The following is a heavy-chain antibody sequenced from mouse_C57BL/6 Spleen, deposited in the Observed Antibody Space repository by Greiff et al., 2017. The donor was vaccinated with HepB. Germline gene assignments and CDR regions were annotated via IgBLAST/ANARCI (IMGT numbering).Heavy chain of an antibody. J-gene: IGHJ1*03. D-gene: IGHD1-1*01. CDR2: IHPNSGSI. CDR1: GYTFTSYW. Sequence: QVQLQQPGAELVKPGASVKLSCKASGYTFTSYWMHWVKQRPGQGLEWIGMIHPNSGSINYNEKFKSKATLTVDKSSSTAYMQLSSLTSEDSAVYYCARGVVATHWYFDVWGTGTTVTVSS. V-gene: IGHV1-64*01. CDR3: ARGVVATHWYFDV.